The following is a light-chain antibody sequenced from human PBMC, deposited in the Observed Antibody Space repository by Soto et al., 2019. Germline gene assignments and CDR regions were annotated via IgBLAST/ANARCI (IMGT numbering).Light chain of an antibody. CDR2: SNN. CDR3: AAWDDSLNGNYV. Sequence: QSVLTQPPSASGAPGQRVTISCSGSRSKIGSNTVNWYQPLPGTAPKHLIYSNNQRPSGVPDRFSGSKSGTSASLAISGLQSEEEADYYCAAWDDSLNGNYVFGTGTKDTDL. V-gene: IGLV1-44*01. J-gene: IGLJ1*01. CDR1: RSKIGSNT.